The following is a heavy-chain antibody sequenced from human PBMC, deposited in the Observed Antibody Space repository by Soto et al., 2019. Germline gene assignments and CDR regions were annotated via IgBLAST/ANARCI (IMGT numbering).Heavy chain of an antibody. CDR1: GFTFSSYA. V-gene: IGHV3-23*01. CDR3: ARGAPSDIVVVSADMDV. Sequence: GSLRLSCAASGFTFSSYAMSWVRQAPGKGLEWVSAISGSGGSTYYADSVKGRFTISRDNSKNTLYLQMNSLRAEDTAVYYCARGAPSDIVVVSADMDVWGKGTTVTVSS. J-gene: IGHJ6*03. CDR2: ISGSGGST. D-gene: IGHD2-2*01.